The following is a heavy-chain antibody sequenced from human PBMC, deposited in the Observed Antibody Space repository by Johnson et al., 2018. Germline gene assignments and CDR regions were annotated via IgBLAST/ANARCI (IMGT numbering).Heavy chain of an antibody. CDR3: ARRRYYDSSGYYYEQFYFDY. D-gene: IGHD3-22*01. J-gene: IGHJ4*02. V-gene: IGHV3-49*03. CDR1: GFTFRDYA. CDR2: IRSKAYSGAT. Sequence: VQLVQSGGGLEQPGRSLRLSCIASGFTFRDYAMSWFRQAPGKGLEWVGFIRSKAYSGATEYAASVRGRFTIPRDDSKSIVYLQMNSLKTEDTAVYYCARRRYYDSSGYYYEQFYFDYWGQGTLVTISS.